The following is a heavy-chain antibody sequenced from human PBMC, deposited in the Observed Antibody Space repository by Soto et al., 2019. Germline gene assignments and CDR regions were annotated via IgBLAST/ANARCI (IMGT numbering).Heavy chain of an antibody. V-gene: IGHV4-34*01. Sequence: PSETLSLTCAVYGGSFSGYYWSWIRHPPGKGLEWIGEINHSGSTNYNPSLKSRVTISVDTSKNQFSLKLSSVTAADTAVYYCARGARRAVLRFLEWLLHDAFDIWGQGTMVTVSS. D-gene: IGHD3-3*01. CDR2: INHSGST. CDR1: GGSFSGYY. J-gene: IGHJ3*02. CDR3: ARGARRAVLRFLEWLLHDAFDI.